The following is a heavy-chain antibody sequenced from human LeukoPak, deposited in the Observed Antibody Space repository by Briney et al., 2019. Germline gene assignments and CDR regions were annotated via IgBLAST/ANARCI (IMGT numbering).Heavy chain of an antibody. V-gene: IGHV1-69*01. Sequence: ASEKVSCKASGGTFSSYAISWVRQAPGQGLEWMGGIIPIFGTANYAQKFQGRVTITADESTSTAYMELSSLRSEDTAVYYCASQRDIVVVPAAAYAFDIWGQGTMVTVSS. CDR1: GGTFSSYA. D-gene: IGHD2-2*01. CDR2: IIPIFGTA. J-gene: IGHJ3*02. CDR3: ASQRDIVVVPAAAYAFDI.